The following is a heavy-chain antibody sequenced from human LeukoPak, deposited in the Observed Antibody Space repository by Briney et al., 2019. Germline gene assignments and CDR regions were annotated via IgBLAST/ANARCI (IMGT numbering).Heavy chain of an antibody. CDR3: AREGFAVAGTYFDY. Sequence: SETLSLTCAVSGGSISSGDYYWSWIRQHPGKGLEWIGYINYSGSAFYNPSLKSRVTISVDKSKNQFSLKLSSVTAADTAVYYCAREGFAVAGTYFDYWGQGTLVTVSS. V-gene: IGHV4-31*11. CDR1: GGSISSGDYY. J-gene: IGHJ4*02. D-gene: IGHD6-19*01. CDR2: INYSGSA.